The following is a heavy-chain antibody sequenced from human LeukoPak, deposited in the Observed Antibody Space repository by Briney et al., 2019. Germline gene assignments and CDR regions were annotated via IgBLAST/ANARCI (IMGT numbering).Heavy chain of an antibody. CDR1: GGSISSYY. D-gene: IGHD3-3*01. CDR3: ARGRRAIFGVAPPFFDY. V-gene: IGHV4-4*07. CDR2: IYTSGST. Sequence: PSETLSLTCTVSGGSISSYYWSWIRQPAGKGLEWIGRIYTSGSTNYNPSLKSRVTMSVDTSKNQFSLKLSSVTAADTAVYYCARGRRAIFGVAPPFFDYWGQGTLVTVSS. J-gene: IGHJ4*02.